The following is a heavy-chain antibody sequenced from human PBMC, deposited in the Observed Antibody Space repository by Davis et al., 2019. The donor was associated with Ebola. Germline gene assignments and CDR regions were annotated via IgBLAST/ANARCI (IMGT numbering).Heavy chain of an antibody. J-gene: IGHJ5*02. D-gene: IGHD2-8*01. CDR3: ARDREWNWFDP. CDR2: IFTNWST. V-gene: IGHV4-61*02. Sequence: SETLSLTCTVSGDSISSGSYYWSWIRQPAGKGLEWIGRIFTNWSTNYNPSLKSRVTMSIDTSKNQLSLKLSSVTAADTGVYHCARDREWNWFDPWGQGTLVTVSS. CDR1: GDSISSGSYY.